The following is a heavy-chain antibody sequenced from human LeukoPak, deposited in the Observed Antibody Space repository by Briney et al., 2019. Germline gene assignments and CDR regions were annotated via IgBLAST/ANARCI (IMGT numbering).Heavy chain of an antibody. CDR2: ISYDGSNK. V-gene: IGHV3-30*04. D-gene: IGHD3-22*01. CDR1: GFTFSSYA. CDR3: ARDVDRSGYYYFGY. J-gene: IGHJ4*02. Sequence: GGSLRLSCAASGFTFSSYAMHWVRQAPGKGLEWVAVISYDGSNKYYADSVKGRFTISRDNSKNTLYLQMNSLRAEDTAVYYCARDVDRSGYYYFGYWGQGTLVTVSS.